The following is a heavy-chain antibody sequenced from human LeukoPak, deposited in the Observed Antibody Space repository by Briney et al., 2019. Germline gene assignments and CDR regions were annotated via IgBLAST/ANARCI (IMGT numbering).Heavy chain of an antibody. CDR2: INSDGSST. D-gene: IGHD3-3*01. Sequence: GGSLRLSCAAAGLTFSRYWMHWVRQAPGKGLEWVSRINSDGSSTTYADSVKGRFTISRDNAKNTLYLQMNSLRAEDTAVYYCARELPPLEKYYFDYWGQGTLVTVSS. CDR3: ARELPPLEKYYFDY. V-gene: IGHV3-74*01. J-gene: IGHJ4*02. CDR1: GLTFSRYW.